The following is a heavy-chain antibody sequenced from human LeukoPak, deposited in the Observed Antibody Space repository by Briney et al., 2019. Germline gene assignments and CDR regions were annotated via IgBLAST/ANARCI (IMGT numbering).Heavy chain of an antibody. J-gene: IGHJ6*02. CDR3: ASEKAPVADSQYVGYYYGMDV. D-gene: IGHD3-16*01. V-gene: IGHV3-30*03. CDR1: GFTFSSYG. Sequence: QPGGSLRLSCAASGFTFSSYGMHWVRQAPGKGLEWVAVISYDGSNKYYADSVKGRFTISRDNSKNTLYLQMNSLRAEDTALYYCASEKAPVADSQYVGYYYGMDVWGQGTTVTVSS. CDR2: ISYDGSNK.